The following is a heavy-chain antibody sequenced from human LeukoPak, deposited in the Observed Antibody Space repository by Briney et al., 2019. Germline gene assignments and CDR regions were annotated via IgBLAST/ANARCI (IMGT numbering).Heavy chain of an antibody. D-gene: IGHD1-26*01. CDR1: GFTFDDYA. CDR3: AKDPHSGSYPYYYGMDV. V-gene: IGHV3-23*01. Sequence: SGGSLRLSCAASGFTFDDYAMSWVRQAPGKGLEWVSAISGSGGSTYYADSVKGRFTISRDNSKNTLYLQMNSLRAEDTAVYYCAKDPHSGSYPYYYGMDVWGQGTTVTVSS. J-gene: IGHJ6*02. CDR2: ISGSGGST.